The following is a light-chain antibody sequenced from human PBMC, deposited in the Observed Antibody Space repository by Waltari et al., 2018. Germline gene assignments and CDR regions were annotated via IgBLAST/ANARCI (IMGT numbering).Light chain of an antibody. CDR3: GSYTGSNIFVI. V-gene: IGLV2-8*01. J-gene: IGLJ2*01. CDR1: SSDVGGYDH. CDR2: DVS. Sequence: QSALTQPPSASGSPGQSVTMSCTGTSSDVGGYDHVSWYQHHPGKAPKLMIYDVSKRPSGVPDRFSGSKSGNTASLTVSGLQAEDEAHYHCGSYTGSNIFVIFGGGTKLTVL.